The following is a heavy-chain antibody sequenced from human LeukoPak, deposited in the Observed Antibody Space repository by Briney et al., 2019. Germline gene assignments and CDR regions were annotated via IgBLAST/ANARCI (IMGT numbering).Heavy chain of an antibody. CDR3: AKEGPRIAAAGTLY. D-gene: IGHD6-13*01. Sequence: GGSLRLSCAASGFDFSSNWMHWVRYAPGQGLVWVSRIKGDGISTNYADSVKGRFTISRDNSKNTLYLQMNSLRAEDTAVYYCAKEGPRIAAAGTLYWGQGTLVTVSS. CDR1: GFDFSSNW. V-gene: IGHV3-74*01. CDR2: IKGDGIST. J-gene: IGHJ4*02.